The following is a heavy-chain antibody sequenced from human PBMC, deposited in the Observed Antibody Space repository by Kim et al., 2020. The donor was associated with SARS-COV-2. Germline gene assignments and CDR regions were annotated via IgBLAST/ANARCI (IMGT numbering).Heavy chain of an antibody. Sequence: GGSLRLSCAASGFTFSSYAMHWVRQAPGKGLEWVAVISYDGSNKYYADSVKGRFTISRDNSKNTLYLQMNILRAEDTAVYYCARARGGSYYGVDYWGQGTLVTVSS. CDR3: ARARGGSYYGVDY. V-gene: IGHV3-30*04. CDR2: ISYDGSNK. D-gene: IGHD1-26*01. CDR1: GFTFSSYA. J-gene: IGHJ4*02.